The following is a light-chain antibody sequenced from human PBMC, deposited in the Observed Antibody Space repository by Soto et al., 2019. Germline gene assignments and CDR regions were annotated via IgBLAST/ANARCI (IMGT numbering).Light chain of an antibody. J-gene: IGKJ5*01. Sequence: DIPMTQSPSSLSASVGDRVTITCRVSQNISSYLHWYQQKPGKAPKLLIHSTSNLQSGVPSRFSGSGSGTDFTLTISSLQPEDFASYYCQQTNSIPITFGQGTRLEIK. V-gene: IGKV1-39*01. CDR1: QNISSY. CDR3: QQTNSIPIT. CDR2: STS.